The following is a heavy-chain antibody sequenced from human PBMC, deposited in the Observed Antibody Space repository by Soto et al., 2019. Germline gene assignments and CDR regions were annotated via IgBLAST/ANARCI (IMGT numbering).Heavy chain of an antibody. J-gene: IGHJ4*02. D-gene: IGHD2-15*01. CDR3: ARGGLRDFDY. V-gene: IGHV6-1*01. Sequence: SQTLSLTCAISGDSVSGNTASWNWIRQSPSRGLEWLGRTYYRSRWLYDYAVSVRSRITLSPDTSENQFSLHLNSVTPEDTAVYYCARGGLRDFDYWGQGTLVTVSS. CDR2: TYYRSRWLY. CDR1: GDSVSGNTAS.